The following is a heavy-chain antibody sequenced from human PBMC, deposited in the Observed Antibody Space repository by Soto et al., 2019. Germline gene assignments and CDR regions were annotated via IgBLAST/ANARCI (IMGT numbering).Heavy chain of an antibody. CDR2: IWYDGSNK. J-gene: IGHJ4*02. CDR3: AREPEGRDGIDY. CDR1: GFTFSSYG. V-gene: IGHV3-33*01. Sequence: QVQLVESGGGVVQPGRSLRLSCAASGFTFSSYGMHWVRQAPGKGLEWVAVIWYDGSNKYYADSVKGRFTISRDNSKNTLYLQMNSLRAEDTAVYYCAREPEGRDGIDYWGQGTLVTVSS.